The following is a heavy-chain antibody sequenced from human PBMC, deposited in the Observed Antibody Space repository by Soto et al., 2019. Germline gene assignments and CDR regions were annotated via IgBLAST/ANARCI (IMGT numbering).Heavy chain of an antibody. CDR2: IIPMFGTA. D-gene: IGHD2-15*01. Sequence: QVQLVQSGAEVKKPGSSVRVSCKASGGTFSSYALNWVRQARGQGLEWMGGIIPMFGTARYAQKFQGRVTITADESTSTVHKELSSLRSEDTAVYYCARDYGHDCSGGSCYLFFWGQGTLVTVSS. V-gene: IGHV1-69*01. CDR1: GGTFSSYA. CDR3: ARDYGHDCSGGSCYLFF. J-gene: IGHJ4*02.